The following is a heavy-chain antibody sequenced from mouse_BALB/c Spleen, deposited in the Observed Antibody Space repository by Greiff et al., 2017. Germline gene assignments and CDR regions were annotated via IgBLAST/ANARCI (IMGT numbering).Heavy chain of an antibody. CDR1: GFTFSSYG. Sequence: DVMLVESGGGLVQPGGSLKLSCAASGFTFSSYGMSWVRQTPDKRLELVATINSNGGSTYYPDSVKGRFTISRDNAKNTLYLQMSSLKSEDTAMYYCARDGYQYYFDYWGQGTTLTVSS. D-gene: IGHD1-2*01. V-gene: IGHV5-6-3*01. CDR3: ARDGYQYYFDY. CDR2: INSNGGST. J-gene: IGHJ2*01.